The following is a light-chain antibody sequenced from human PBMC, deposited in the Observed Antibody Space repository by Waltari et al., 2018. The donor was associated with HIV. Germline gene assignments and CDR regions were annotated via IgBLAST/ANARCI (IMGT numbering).Light chain of an antibody. CDR3: NSRDSSGDHLK. J-gene: IGLJ2*01. CDR1: SLRTYY. Sequence: SSELTQDPAVSVALGQTVRITCQGDSLRTYYASWYQQKPGQAPVLGSYGKNVRPSGIPDRFSGSNSGNTASLTITGAQAEDEGDYYCNSRDSSGDHLKFGGGTKLTVL. V-gene: IGLV3-19*01. CDR2: GKN.